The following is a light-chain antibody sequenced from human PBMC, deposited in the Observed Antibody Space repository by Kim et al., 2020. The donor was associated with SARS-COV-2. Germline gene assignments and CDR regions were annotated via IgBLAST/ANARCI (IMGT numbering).Light chain of an antibody. V-gene: IGKV1-33*01. J-gene: IGKJ4*01. Sequence: DIQMTQSPSSLSASVGDKVTITCQASQDISTSLNWYQQKPGKAPKFLIYDASNLEAGVTSRFSGSGSGTDFTFIISSLQPEDIATYYCKQYDNRPLTFGGGTKVEI. CDR2: DAS. CDR1: QDISTS. CDR3: KQYDNRPLT.